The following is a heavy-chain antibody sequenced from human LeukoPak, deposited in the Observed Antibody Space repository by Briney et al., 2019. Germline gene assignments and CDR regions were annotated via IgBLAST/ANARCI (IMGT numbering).Heavy chain of an antibody. D-gene: IGHD1-26*01. J-gene: IGHJ4*02. CDR2: IESDGSST. CDR3: ARDRGGSYSAIDY. Sequence: GGSLRLSCAASGFTFSSHWMHWVRQAPGKGLVWVSRIESDGSSTSYADSVRGRFTISRDNAKNSLYLQLNSLRAEDTAVYYCARDRGGSYSAIDYWGQGTLVTVSS. V-gene: IGHV3-74*01. CDR1: GFTFSSHW.